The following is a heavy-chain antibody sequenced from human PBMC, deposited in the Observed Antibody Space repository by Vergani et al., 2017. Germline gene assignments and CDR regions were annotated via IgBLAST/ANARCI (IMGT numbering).Heavy chain of an antibody. Sequence: QVQLQESGPGLVKPSETLSLTCTVSGASGNSYYWSWIRQPPGKGLEWMGYVSFRGDTLYDPSVKGRMTISLNTSSNQFSLYLTSVTAADTAVYYCARSRIYYGAGSPDYWGQGTLVTVSS. V-gene: IGHV4-59*02. J-gene: IGHJ4*02. CDR3: ARSRIYYGAGSPDY. D-gene: IGHD3-10*01. CDR1: GASGNSYY. CDR2: VSFRGDT.